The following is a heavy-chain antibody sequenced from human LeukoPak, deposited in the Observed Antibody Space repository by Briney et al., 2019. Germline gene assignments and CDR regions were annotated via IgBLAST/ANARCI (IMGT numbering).Heavy chain of an antibody. V-gene: IGHV3-30-3*01. CDR3: ARAMWGIAAAGTSIDY. Sequence: GRSLRLSCAASGFTFSSYAMHWVRQAPGKGLEWVAVISYDGSNKYYADSVKGRFTISRDNSKNTLYLQMNSLRAEDTAVYYCARAMWGIAAAGTSIDYWGQGTLVTVSS. J-gene: IGHJ4*02. CDR2: ISYDGSNK. D-gene: IGHD6-13*01. CDR1: GFTFSSYA.